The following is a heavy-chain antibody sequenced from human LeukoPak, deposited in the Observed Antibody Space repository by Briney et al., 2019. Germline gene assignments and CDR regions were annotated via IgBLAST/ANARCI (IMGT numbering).Heavy chain of an antibody. CDR1: GFTFSDNY. J-gene: IGHJ4*02. V-gene: IGHV3-11*04. CDR2: ISNGGTTT. Sequence: GGSLRLSCGASGFTFSDNYFSWIRQAPGKGLEWVSYISNGGTTTKYADSVEGRFTISRDNAKNFLYVQMNSLRAEDAAVYFCASEPRPLDHWGQGTLVTVSS. CDR3: ASEPRPLDH.